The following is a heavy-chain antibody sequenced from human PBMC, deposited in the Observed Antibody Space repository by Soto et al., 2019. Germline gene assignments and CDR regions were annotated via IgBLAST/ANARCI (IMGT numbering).Heavy chain of an antibody. Sequence: ASVKVSCKASGYTFTSYDINWVRQATGQGLEWMGWMNPNSGNTGYAQKLQGRVTMTRNTSISTAYMELSSLRSEDTAVYYCARGYDYGEFYYYYYYMDVWGKGTTVTVSS. CDR3: ARGYDYGEFYYYYYYMDV. D-gene: IGHD4-17*01. CDR1: GYTFTSYD. CDR2: MNPNSGNT. V-gene: IGHV1-8*01. J-gene: IGHJ6*03.